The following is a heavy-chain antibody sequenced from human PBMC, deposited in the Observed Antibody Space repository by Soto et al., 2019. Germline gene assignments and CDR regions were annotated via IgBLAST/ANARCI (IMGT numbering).Heavy chain of an antibody. CDR3: ARDSNNRQPGMDD. D-gene: IGHD4-4*01. Sequence: GSLTLSCAASGFTFSSYRINWVRQAPGKGLEWVSSISSSGDYIYYADSVKGRFTISRDNAKNSVFLQMDSLRADDTALYFCARDSNNRQPGMDDCGQGITVTVYS. J-gene: IGHJ6*02. CDR1: GFTFSSYR. CDR2: ISSSGDYI. V-gene: IGHV3-21*01.